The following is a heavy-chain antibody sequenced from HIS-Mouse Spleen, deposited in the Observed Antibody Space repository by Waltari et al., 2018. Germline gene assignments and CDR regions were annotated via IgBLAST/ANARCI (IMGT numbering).Heavy chain of an antibody. J-gene: IGHJ4*02. Sequence: QVQLVQSGAEVKKPGASVKVSCKASGYTFTGYYMHWVRQAPGQGLEWMGWINPNSGGTNYAQKFQGRVTMTRDTSISTAYMELSRLRSDDTAVYYCARDPQVGATRGGFDYWGQGTLVTVSS. CDR2: INPNSGGT. D-gene: IGHD1-26*01. CDR3: ARDPQVGATRGGFDY. CDR1: GYTFTGYY. V-gene: IGHV1-2*02.